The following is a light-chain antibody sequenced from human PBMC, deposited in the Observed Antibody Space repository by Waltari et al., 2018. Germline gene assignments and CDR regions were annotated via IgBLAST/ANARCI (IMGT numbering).Light chain of an antibody. CDR1: QSISSY. CDR3: QQLYSSPFT. Sequence: DSQLTQSPSSLYAYVGDRVTITCRASQSISSYLTWYQQKPGKAPKFLIYSASSLQSGVPSRFSGSRSGTDFTLTISSLQPEDFAIYYCQQLYSSPFTFGPGTKVDIK. J-gene: IGKJ3*01. CDR2: SAS. V-gene: IGKV1-39*01.